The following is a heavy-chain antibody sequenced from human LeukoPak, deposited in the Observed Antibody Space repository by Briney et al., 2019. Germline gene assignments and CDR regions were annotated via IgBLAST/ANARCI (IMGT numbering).Heavy chain of an antibody. Sequence: GGSLRLSCAASGFTFSSYAMSWVRQAPGKGLEWVSAISGSGGSTYYADSVKGRFTISRDNSKNTLYLQMNSLRAEDTAVYYCAKDLGGYSSSYNWFDPWGQGTLVTVSS. J-gene: IGHJ5*02. V-gene: IGHV3-23*01. CDR2: ISGSGGST. D-gene: IGHD6-13*01. CDR3: AKDLGGYSSSYNWFDP. CDR1: GFTFSSYA.